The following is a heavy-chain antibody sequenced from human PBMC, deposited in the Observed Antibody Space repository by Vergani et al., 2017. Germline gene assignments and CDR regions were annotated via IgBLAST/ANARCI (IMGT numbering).Heavy chain of an antibody. CDR3: ARGLGGYYDSSGYYIDGYPDY. CDR1: GGSFSGYY. V-gene: IGHV4-34*01. D-gene: IGHD3-22*01. Sequence: QVQLQQWGAGLLKPSETLSLTCAVYGGSFSGYYWSWIRQPPGKGLEWIGEINHSGSTNYNPSLKSRVTISVDTSKNQFSLKLSSVTAADTAVYYCARGLGGYYDSSGYYIDGYPDYWGQGTLVTVSS. J-gene: IGHJ4*02. CDR2: INHSGST.